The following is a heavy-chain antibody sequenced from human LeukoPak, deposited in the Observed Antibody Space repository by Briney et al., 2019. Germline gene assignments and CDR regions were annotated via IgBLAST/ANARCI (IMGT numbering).Heavy chain of an antibody. D-gene: IGHD3-10*01. J-gene: IGHJ4*02. V-gene: IGHV3-30*14. CDR3: ATYYYASGSSD. CDR1: GFTFSYYA. CDR2: ISYGGSNK. Sequence: GGSLRLSCAASGFTFSYYALTWVRQAPGKGLEWVAVISYGGSNKYNAASVKGRFTISRDNSKSTLYLQMNSLRVEDTAVYYCATYYYASGSSDWGQGTLVTVSS.